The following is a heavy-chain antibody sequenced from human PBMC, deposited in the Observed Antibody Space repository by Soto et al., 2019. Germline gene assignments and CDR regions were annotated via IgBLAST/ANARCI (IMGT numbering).Heavy chain of an antibody. J-gene: IGHJ6*02. CDR3: ARNMDYYYGRGSGNGHGV. CDR2: INPKFGDT. D-gene: IGHD3-10*02. CDR1: GYTFTAYY. V-gene: IGHV1-2*02. Sequence: QVQLVQSGAEVKEPGDSVRVSCEASGYTFTAYYIHWVRQAPGQGLEWMGWINPKFGDTTYAQDFQGRVSMTRDMSIITVYMELSRLTSDDTAIYYCARNMDYYYGRGSGNGHGVWGQGTTVTVFS.